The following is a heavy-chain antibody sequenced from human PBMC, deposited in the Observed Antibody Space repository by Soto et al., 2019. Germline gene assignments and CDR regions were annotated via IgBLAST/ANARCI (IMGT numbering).Heavy chain of an antibody. CDR2: VYYSGST. V-gene: IGHV4-39*01. J-gene: IGHJ4*02. D-gene: IGHD2-21*02. CDR1: GGSISSSSYY. Sequence: QLQLQESGPGLVKPSETLSLTCTVSGGSISSSSYYWGWIRQPPGKGLEWIGSVYYSGSTYYNPSLKSRVTISVDTSKNQFSLKLSSVTAADTAVYYCEIVVVTNTNYFDYWGQGTLVTVSS. CDR3: EIVVVTNTNYFDY.